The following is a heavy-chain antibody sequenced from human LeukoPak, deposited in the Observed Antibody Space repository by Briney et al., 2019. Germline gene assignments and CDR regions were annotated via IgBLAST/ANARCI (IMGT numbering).Heavy chain of an antibody. J-gene: IGHJ3*02. V-gene: IGHV3-48*01. CDR1: GFSFSRHG. CDR2: ISTGSSVI. D-gene: IGHD4-17*01. CDR3: ATSPYEYGDPRTYLVAFDI. Sequence: GGSLRLTCAASGFSFSRHGLNWLRQAPGKGLEWVSSISTGSSVIHYADSVKGRFTISRDDARNTLSLQLNSLRAEDTAVYYCATSPYEYGDPRTYLVAFDIWGPGAMVTVSA.